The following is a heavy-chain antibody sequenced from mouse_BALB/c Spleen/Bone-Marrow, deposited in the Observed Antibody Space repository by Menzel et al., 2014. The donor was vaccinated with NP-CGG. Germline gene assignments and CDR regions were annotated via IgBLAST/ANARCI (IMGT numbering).Heavy chain of an antibody. CDR2: INPDSSTI. Sequence: VQLQQSGGGPVQPGGSLKLSCAASGFDFSRYWMSWVRRAPGKGLEWIGEINPDSSTINYTPSLKDKFIISRGNAKNTLYLQMSKVRSEDTALYYCAREIPQGAMDYWGQGTSVTVSS. J-gene: IGHJ4*01. CDR1: GFDFSRYW. CDR3: AREIPQGAMDY. V-gene: IGHV4-1*02.